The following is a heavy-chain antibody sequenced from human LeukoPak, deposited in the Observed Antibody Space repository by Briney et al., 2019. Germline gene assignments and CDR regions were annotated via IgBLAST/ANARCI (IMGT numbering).Heavy chain of an antibody. CDR1: GFTFSSYA. J-gene: IGHJ6*04. CDR3: AKESRGLYYYGLDV. V-gene: IGHV3-23*01. CDR2: ISGSSGSA. Sequence: PGGSLRLSCAASGFTFSSYAVTWVRQAPGKGLEWVSAISGSSGSAYYADSVKGRFTISRDNSKNTLCPQMNSLRAEDTAIYYCAKESRGLYYYGLDVWGKGTTVTVSS.